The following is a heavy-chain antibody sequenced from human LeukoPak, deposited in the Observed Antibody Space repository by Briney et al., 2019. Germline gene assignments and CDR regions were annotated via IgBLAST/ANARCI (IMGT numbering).Heavy chain of an antibody. CDR2: MKNKADGGTT. CDR1: GFAFSNAW. D-gene: IGHD3-22*01. CDR3: TTQGHHYDSSGYNFVDY. V-gene: IGHV3-15*01. J-gene: IGHJ4*02. Sequence: GESLRLSCAASGFAFSNAWMNWVRQAPGKGLEWVGRMKNKADGGTTDYAAPVKGRFTISRDDSRNRVYLQMNSLKTEDTAVYYCTTQGHHYDSSGYNFVDYWGQGALVTVSS.